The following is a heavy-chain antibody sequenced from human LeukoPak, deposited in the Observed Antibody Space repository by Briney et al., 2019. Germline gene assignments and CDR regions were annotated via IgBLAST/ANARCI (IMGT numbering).Heavy chain of an antibody. CDR2: IFPGDSDI. CDR1: GYSFTNYW. D-gene: IGHD5-24*01. Sequence: KVGESLKISCKGSGYSFTNYWIAWVRLMPEKGLEWMGIIFPGDSDIRFSPSFQDQVTISADKSTNTAYLQSSSLKASDTAMYYCARGTTTTTGGRSLDYWGQGTLVTVSS. J-gene: IGHJ4*02. CDR3: ARGTTTTTGGRSLDY. V-gene: IGHV5-51*01.